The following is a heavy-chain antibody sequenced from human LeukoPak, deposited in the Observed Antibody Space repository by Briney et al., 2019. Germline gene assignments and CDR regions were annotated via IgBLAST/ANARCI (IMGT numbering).Heavy chain of an antibody. Sequence: PGGSLRLSCAASGVTFIDYYISWIRQTPGRGLEWVSYVSSTGASISYADAVKGRFTISRDNAKNLVYLQMNSLRVEDTAVYYCTRNHYYGDYDFWGQGIVVTVSS. CDR3: TRNHYYGDYDF. CDR1: GVTFIDYY. V-gene: IGHV3-11*04. CDR2: VSSTGASI. J-gene: IGHJ4*02. D-gene: IGHD4-17*01.